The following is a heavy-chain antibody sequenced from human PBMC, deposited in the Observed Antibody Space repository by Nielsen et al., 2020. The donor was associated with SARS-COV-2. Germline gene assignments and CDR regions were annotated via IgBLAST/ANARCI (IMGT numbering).Heavy chain of an antibody. CDR1: GGSFSGYY. CDR2: INHSGST. V-gene: IGHV4-34*01. J-gene: IGHJ3*02. CDR3: ARGPWSGELSAPGAFDI. D-gene: IGHD3-10*01. Sequence: SETLSLTCAVYGGSFSGYYWSWIRQPPGKGLEWIGEINHSGSTNYNPSLKSRVTISVDTSKNQFSLKLSSVTAADTAVYYCARGPWSGELSAPGAFDIWGQGTMVTVSS.